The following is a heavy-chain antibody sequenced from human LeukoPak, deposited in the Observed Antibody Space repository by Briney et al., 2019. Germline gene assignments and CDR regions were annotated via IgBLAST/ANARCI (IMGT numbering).Heavy chain of an antibody. Sequence: SETLSLTCTVSGGFTSPYKWNWIRQPPGKGLEWIGYIYNSGSTNYNPSLRGRVALSVDTSKNQISLNLGSVSAADTAVYYCARTLLPGLKGAFDIWGQGTMVTVSS. V-gene: IGHV4-59*08. CDR1: GGFTSPYK. CDR3: ARTLLPGLKGAFDI. CDR2: IYNSGST. J-gene: IGHJ3*02. D-gene: IGHD3-22*01.